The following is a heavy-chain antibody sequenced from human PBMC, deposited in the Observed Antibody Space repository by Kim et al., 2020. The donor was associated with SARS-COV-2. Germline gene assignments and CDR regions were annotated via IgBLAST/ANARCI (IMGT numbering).Heavy chain of an antibody. J-gene: IGHJ6*02. CDR3: AKDLYVWGSYRYSGMDV. D-gene: IGHD3-16*02. Sequence: KGGFTISRDNSKNTLYLQMNSLRAEDTAVYYCAKDLYVWGSYRYSGMDVWGQGTTVTVSS. V-gene: IGHV3-23*01.